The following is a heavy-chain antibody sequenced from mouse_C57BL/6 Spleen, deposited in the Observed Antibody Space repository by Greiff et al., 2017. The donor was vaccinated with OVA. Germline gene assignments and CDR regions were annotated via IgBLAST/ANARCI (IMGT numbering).Heavy chain of an antibody. J-gene: IGHJ3*01. Sequence: DVHLVESGGGLVQPKGSLKLSCAASGFSFNTYAMNWVRQAPGQGLEWVARIRSKSNNYATYYADSVKDRFTISRDDSESMLYLQMNNLKTEDTAMYYCVRHGSYDYDERAWFAYWGQGTLVTVSA. CDR1: GFSFNTYA. V-gene: IGHV10-1*01. CDR3: VRHGSYDYDERAWFAY. D-gene: IGHD2-4*01. CDR2: IRSKSNNYAT.